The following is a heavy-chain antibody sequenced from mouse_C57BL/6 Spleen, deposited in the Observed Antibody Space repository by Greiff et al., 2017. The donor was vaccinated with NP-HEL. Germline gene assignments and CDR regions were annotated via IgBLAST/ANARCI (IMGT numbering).Heavy chain of an antibody. V-gene: IGHV1-55*01. J-gene: IGHJ2*01. CDR2: IYPGSGST. Sequence: VQLQQSGAELVKPGASVKMSCKASGYTFTSYWITWVKQRPGQGLEWIGDIYPGSGSTNYNEKFKSKATLTVDTSSSTAYMQLSSLTSEDSAVYYCARGEFITTVVAPFDYWGQGTTLTVSS. D-gene: IGHD1-1*01. CDR3: ARGEFITTVVAPFDY. CDR1: GYTFTSYW.